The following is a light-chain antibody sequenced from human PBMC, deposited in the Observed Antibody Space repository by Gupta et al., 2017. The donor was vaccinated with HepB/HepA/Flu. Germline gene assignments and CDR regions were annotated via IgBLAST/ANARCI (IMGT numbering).Light chain of an antibody. CDR3: QQYGRSPLS. CDR1: QSVSSNY. J-gene: IGKJ3*01. Sequence: EIVLTQSPGTLSLSPGDRATLSCRASQSVSSNYLAWYQQRPGQAPGLLIYGASRRATGIPDRFSGSGSGTDFILTISRLEPEDFVVYYCQQYGRSPLSFGPGTKVDV. CDR2: GAS. V-gene: IGKV3-20*01.